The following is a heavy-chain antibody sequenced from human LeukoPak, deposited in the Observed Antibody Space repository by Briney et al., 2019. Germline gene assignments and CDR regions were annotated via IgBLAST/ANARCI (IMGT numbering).Heavy chain of an antibody. J-gene: IGHJ5*02. Sequence: ASVKVSFKASGYTFTSYYMHWVRQAPGQGLEWMGIINPSGGSTSYAQKFQGRVTMTRDTSTSTVYMELSSLRSEDTAVYYCARYSSSSPDKNWFDPWGQGTLVTVSS. CDR3: ARYSSSSPDKNWFDP. CDR1: GYTFTSYY. V-gene: IGHV1-46*01. CDR2: INPSGGST. D-gene: IGHD6-6*01.